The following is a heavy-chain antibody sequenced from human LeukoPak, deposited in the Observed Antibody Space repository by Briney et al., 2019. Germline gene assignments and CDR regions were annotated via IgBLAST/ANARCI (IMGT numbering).Heavy chain of an antibody. CDR2: IYYSGRT. CDR3: ARGPNRYYFDY. CDR1: GGSISSYY. Sequence: SETLSLTCTVSGGSISSYYWSWIRQPPGKGLEWTGYIYYSGRTNYNPSLKSRVTISVDRSKNQFSLKLSSVTAADTAVYYCARGPNRYYFDYWGQGTLVTVSS. J-gene: IGHJ4*02. V-gene: IGHV4-59*01. D-gene: IGHD2/OR15-2a*01.